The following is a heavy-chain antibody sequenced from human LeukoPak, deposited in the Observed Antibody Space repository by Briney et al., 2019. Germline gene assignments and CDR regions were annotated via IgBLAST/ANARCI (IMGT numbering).Heavy chain of an antibody. CDR2: IYYSGST. CDR3: ARTYDSSGYNDAFDI. Sequence: SETLSLTCTVSGGSISSYYWSWIRQPPGKGLEWIGYIYYSGSTNYNPSLKSRVTISVDTSKNQFSLKLSSVTAADTAVYYCARTYDSSGYNDAFDIWGQGTMVTVSS. J-gene: IGHJ3*02. D-gene: IGHD3-22*01. CDR1: GGSISSYY. V-gene: IGHV4-59*08.